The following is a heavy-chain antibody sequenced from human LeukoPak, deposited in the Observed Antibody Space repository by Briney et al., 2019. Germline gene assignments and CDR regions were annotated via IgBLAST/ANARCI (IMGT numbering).Heavy chain of an antibody. D-gene: IGHD4-23*01. J-gene: IGHJ4*02. V-gene: IGHV3-11*01. CDR1: GFTFCDYY. CDR2: ISISGSTI. CDR3: ARDPTVVTPVGYFDY. Sequence: GWSLRLSSAASGFTFCDYYMSWMLQAPGKEREGCSCISISGSTIYYADSVESRFTISRDNAKNSLYLQMNSLRAEDTAVYYCARDPTVVTPVGYFDYWGQGTLVTVSS.